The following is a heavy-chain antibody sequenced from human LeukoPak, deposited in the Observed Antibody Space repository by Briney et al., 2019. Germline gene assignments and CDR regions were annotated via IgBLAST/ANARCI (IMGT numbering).Heavy chain of an antibody. CDR3: GRDRVMVTYWFDP. CDR1: GYTFSSYY. Sequence: AAVKVFCKASGYTFSSYYIHWVRQPPGQGLEWMGWINPNSGGANYAQKFLGRVTMIRDTSFSTDYMQLSRLISDDPAVYYCGRDRVMVTYWFDPWGQGTLVTVFS. CDR2: INPNSGGA. D-gene: IGHD3-16*01. V-gene: IGHV1-2*02. J-gene: IGHJ5*02.